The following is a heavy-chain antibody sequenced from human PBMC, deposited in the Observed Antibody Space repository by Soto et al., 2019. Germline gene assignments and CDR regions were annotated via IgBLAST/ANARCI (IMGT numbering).Heavy chain of an antibody. V-gene: IGHV1-69*08. D-gene: IGHD3-10*01. CDR1: GGTFSSYT. CDR2: IIPILGIA. CDR3: ARDRGDGYNNY. Sequence: QVQLVQSGAEVKKPGSSVKVSCKASGGTFSSYTISWVRQAPGQGLEWMGRIIPILGIANYAQKFQGRVTLTADKSTSTAYMELSSLRSEDTAVYYCARDRGDGYNNYWGQGTLVTVSS. J-gene: IGHJ4*02.